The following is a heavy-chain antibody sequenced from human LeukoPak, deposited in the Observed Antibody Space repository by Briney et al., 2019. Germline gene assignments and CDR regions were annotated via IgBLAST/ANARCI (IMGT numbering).Heavy chain of an antibody. J-gene: IGHJ4*02. CDR3: ARGQPYYYDSRGYSVPHD. Sequence: GGSLRLSCAASGFTVSSVYMSWVRQAPGKGLEGVSLIYSAGTTYYADSVKGRFIISRDNSKNTLYHQMNSLRAEDTAVYYCARGQPYYYDSRGYSVPHDWGQGTLVTVSS. CDR2: IYSAGTT. CDR1: GFTVSSVY. D-gene: IGHD3-22*01. V-gene: IGHV3-53*01.